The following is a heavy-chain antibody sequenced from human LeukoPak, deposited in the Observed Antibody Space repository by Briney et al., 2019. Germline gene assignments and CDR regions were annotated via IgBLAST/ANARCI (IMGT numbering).Heavy chain of an antibody. CDR2: ISYDGNNK. D-gene: IGHD3-22*01. Sequence: GGSLRLSCAASGFSFSSYGMHWVRQAPGKGLEWLSVISYDGNNKYYADFVKGRFTISRHNSKSTLYLQMNSLRAEDTAVYYCAKKPGAGNYAQYWGQGTLVTVSS. J-gene: IGHJ4*02. CDR3: AKKPGAGNYAQY. V-gene: IGHV3-30*18. CDR1: GFSFSSYG.